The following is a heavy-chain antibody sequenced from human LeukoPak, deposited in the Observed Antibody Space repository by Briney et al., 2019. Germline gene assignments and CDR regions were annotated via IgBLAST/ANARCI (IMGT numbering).Heavy chain of an antibody. V-gene: IGHV3-30*02. CDR3: AKDRGVGFGEV. Sequence: PGGSLRLSCIESGFAFNSCGMHWVRQAPGKGLEWVAFIRSDGSNKYYADSVKGRFTISRDNSKNTLYLQLDSLRAEDTAVYYCAKDRGVGFGEVWGQGTLVTVSS. CDR2: IRSDGSNK. CDR1: GFAFNSCG. J-gene: IGHJ4*02. D-gene: IGHD3-10*01.